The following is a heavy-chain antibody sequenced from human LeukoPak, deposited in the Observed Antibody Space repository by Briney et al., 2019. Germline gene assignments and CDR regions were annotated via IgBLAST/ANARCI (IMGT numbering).Heavy chain of an antibody. CDR2: INWNGGRT. Sequence: GGSLRLSCAASGFTFDDYGMNWVRQAPGEGLQWVSGINWNGGRTGYTDSVKGRFTISRDNAKSSLYLQMNSLRAEDTALYYCARGQGYSAYWGQGTLVTVSS. D-gene: IGHD2-15*01. V-gene: IGHV3-20*04. CDR1: GFTFDDYG. J-gene: IGHJ4*02. CDR3: ARGQGYSAY.